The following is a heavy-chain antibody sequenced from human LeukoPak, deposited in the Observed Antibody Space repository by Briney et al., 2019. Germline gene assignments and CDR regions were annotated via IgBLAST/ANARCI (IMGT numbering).Heavy chain of an antibody. V-gene: IGHV4-39*07. CDR2: IYYSGST. CDR3: ARSVWYFDS. J-gene: IGHJ4*02. Sequence: LETLSLTCTVSGGSITSSSHYWGWIRQPPGKGLEWIGSIYYSGSTYYNLSLKSRVTISVDTSKNEFSLKLSSVTAADTAMYYCARSVWYFDSWGQGMLVTVSS. D-gene: IGHD2-21*01. CDR1: GGSITSSSHY.